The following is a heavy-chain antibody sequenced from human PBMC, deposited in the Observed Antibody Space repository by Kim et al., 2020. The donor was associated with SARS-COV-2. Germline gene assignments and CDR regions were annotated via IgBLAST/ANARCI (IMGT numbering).Heavy chain of an antibody. V-gene: IGHV3-15*01. CDR1: GFTFSNAW. CDR2: IKSKTDGGTT. D-gene: IGHD1-26*01. CDR3: TTVAQWELVLYFDY. Sequence: GGSLRLSCAASGFTFSNAWMSWVRQAPGKGLEWVGRIKSKTDGGTTDYAAHVKGRFTISRDDSKHTLYLQMNSLKTEDTAVYYCTTVAQWELVLYFDYWGRGTLLTVSS. J-gene: IGHJ4*02.